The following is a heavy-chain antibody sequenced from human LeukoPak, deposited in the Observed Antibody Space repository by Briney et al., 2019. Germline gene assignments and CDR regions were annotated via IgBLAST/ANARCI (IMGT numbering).Heavy chain of an antibody. D-gene: IGHD3-16*01. V-gene: IGHV3-74*01. CDR3: ASGGGGMVIGDY. J-gene: IGHJ4*02. CDR2: INSDGSVS. Sequence: GGSLRLSCAASGFTFSSYWMHWVRQAPGKGLVWVSRINSDGSVSNYADSVKGRFTISRDNAKNSLYLQMNSLRADDTAVYYCASGGGGMVIGDYWGQGTLVTVSS. CDR1: GFTFSSYW.